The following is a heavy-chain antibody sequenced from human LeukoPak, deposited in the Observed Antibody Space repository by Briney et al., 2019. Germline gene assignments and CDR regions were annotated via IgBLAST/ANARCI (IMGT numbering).Heavy chain of an antibody. CDR2: INWNGGST. J-gene: IGHJ6*03. V-gene: IGHV3-20*04. CDR3: ARGGSSRYYYMDV. Sequence: GGSLRLSCAASGFTFDDYGMSWVRQAPGKVLEWVSGINWNGGSTGYADSVKGRFTISRDNAKNSLHLQMNSLRAEDTALYYCARGGSSRYYYMDVWGKGTTVTVSS. D-gene: IGHD6-19*01. CDR1: GFTFDDYG.